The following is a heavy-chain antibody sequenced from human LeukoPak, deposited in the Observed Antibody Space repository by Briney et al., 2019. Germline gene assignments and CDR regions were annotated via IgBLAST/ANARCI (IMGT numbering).Heavy chain of an antibody. D-gene: IGHD2-2*01. CDR3: ARGGYCSSTSCYYYYGMDV. CDR1: GGSFSGYY. V-gene: IGHV4-34*01. Sequence: SETLSLTCAVYGGSFSGYYWSWIRQPPGKGLEWIGEINHSGSTNYNPPLKSRVTISVDTSKNQFSLKLSSVTAADTAVYYCARGGYCSSTSCYYYYGMDVWGQGTTVTVSS. J-gene: IGHJ6*02. CDR2: INHSGST.